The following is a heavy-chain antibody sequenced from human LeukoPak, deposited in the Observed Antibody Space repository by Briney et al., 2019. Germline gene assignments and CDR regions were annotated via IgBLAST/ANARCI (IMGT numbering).Heavy chain of an antibody. D-gene: IGHD2-2*01. CDR2: IWNDGRRT. V-gene: IGHV3-33*01. Sequence: GGSLRLSCAASGFDFSVCGMHWVRQTPGKGLEWVAVIWNDGRRTFYADSVKGRFTISRDNSKNTLYLQMNSLRAEDTAVYYCARDPGARDYAYYYFDYWGQGTLVTVSS. CDR1: GFDFSVCG. CDR3: ARDPGARDYAYYYFDY. J-gene: IGHJ4*02.